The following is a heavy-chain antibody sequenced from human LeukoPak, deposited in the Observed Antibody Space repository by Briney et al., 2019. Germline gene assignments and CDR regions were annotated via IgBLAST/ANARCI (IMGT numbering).Heavy chain of an antibody. CDR3: ARALLRYFDWAPGYMDV. Sequence: GGSLRLSCAVSGFTVGSNYMSWVRQAPGKGLEWVANIKQDGSEKYYVDSVKGRFTISRDNAKNSLYLQMNSLRAEDTAVYYCARALLRYFDWAPGYMDVWGKGTTVTVSS. CDR2: IKQDGSEK. CDR1: GFTVGSNY. J-gene: IGHJ6*03. D-gene: IGHD3-9*01. V-gene: IGHV3-7*01.